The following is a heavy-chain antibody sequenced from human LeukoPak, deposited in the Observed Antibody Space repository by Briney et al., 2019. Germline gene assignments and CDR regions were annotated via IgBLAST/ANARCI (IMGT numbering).Heavy chain of an antibody. CDR1: GFTFSSYG. CDR2: MSYDGSDK. J-gene: IGHJ4*02. CDR3: AKALGSISWSFDY. Sequence: HPGGSLRLSCAASGFTFSSYGMLCVRQATGKGLEWVAHMSYDGSDKSYADTGKGPFTISRDNSKSTLYLQMDSLTVDDAAVYYCAKALGSISWSFDYWGQGTLVTVSS. D-gene: IGHD6-13*01. V-gene: IGHV3-30*18.